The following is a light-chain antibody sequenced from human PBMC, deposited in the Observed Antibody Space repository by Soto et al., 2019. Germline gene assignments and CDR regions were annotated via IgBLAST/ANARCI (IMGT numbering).Light chain of an antibody. V-gene: IGKV2-28*01. CDR2: LGS. Sequence: DIVMTQSPLSLPVTPGEPASISCRSSQSLLHSNGYNYLDWYLQKPGQSPQLLIYLGSNRASGVPDRFSVSRPGTDFTVRINRVEAENVGVYYCMQALQTHYTFGQGTKQKIK. CDR1: QSLLHSNGYNY. CDR3: MQALQTHYT. J-gene: IGKJ2*01.